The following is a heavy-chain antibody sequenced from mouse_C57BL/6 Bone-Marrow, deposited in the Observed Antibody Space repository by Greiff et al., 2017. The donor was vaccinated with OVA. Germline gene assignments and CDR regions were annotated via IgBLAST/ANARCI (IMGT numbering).Heavy chain of an antibody. J-gene: IGHJ4*01. CDR2: IWTGGGT. D-gene: IGHD1-1*01. CDR3: ARNGRSYAMDY. CDR1: GFSLTSYA. Sequence: QVQLKESGPGLVAPSQSLSITCPVSGFSLTSYAISWVRQPPGKGLEWLGEIWTGGGTNYTSALKSRLSISKDNSKSQVFLKMNSLQTYDTARYYSARNGRSYAMDYWGQGPSVTVSS. V-gene: IGHV2-9-1*01.